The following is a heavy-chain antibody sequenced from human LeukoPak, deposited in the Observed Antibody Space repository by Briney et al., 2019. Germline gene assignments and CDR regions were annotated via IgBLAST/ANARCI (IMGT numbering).Heavy chain of an antibody. CDR1: GFTFSSYD. D-gene: IGHD3-16*01. V-gene: IGHV3-48*03. J-gene: IGHJ4*02. CDR3: AKITRQEYDWVDY. Sequence: GESLRLSCAASGFTFSSYDMNWVRQAPGKGLEWVSYITSSGSIIYYADSVKGRFTISRDNAKNSLYLQMNSLRAEDTAVYYCAKITRQEYDWVDYWGQGTLVTVSS. CDR2: ITSSGSII.